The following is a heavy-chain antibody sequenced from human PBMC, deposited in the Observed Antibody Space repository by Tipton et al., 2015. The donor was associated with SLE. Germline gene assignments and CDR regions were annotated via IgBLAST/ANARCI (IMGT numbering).Heavy chain of an antibody. Sequence: SLRLSCAASGFIFTSHSITWVRQAPGKGLEWVSSISGSGRSTYYADSLKGRFTLSRDNSKNTVYLDMNSLRADDTGLYYCAEDDYGDYVNYFDYWGQGTLVGV. CDR1: GFIFTSHS. CDR2: ISGSGRST. J-gene: IGHJ4*02. CDR3: AEDDYGDYVNYFDY. D-gene: IGHD4-17*01. V-gene: IGHV3-23*01.